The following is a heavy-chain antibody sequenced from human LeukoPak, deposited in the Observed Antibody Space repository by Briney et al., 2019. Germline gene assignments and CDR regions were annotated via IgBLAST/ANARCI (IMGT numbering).Heavy chain of an antibody. CDR3: ARDKQRGLRYFDWGYYYYYMDV. CDR2: IYSGGST. Sequence: PGGSLRLSCAASGFTVSSNYMSWVRQAPGKGLEWVSIIYSGGSTFYADSVKGRFTISRDNAKNSLYLQMNSLRAEDTAVYYCARDKQRGLRYFDWGYYYYYMDVWGKGTTVTVSS. V-gene: IGHV3-53*01. CDR1: GFTVSSNY. D-gene: IGHD3-9*01. J-gene: IGHJ6*03.